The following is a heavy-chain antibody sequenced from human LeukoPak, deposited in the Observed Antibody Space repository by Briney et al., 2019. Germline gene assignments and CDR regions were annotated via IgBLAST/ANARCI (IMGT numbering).Heavy chain of an antibody. J-gene: IGHJ4*01. CDR3: ASGLFGDYGQWSSMNY. CDR1: GGTFSNYA. D-gene: IGHD4-17*01. Sequence: SVTVSCKASGGTFSNYAISWVRQAPGQGLEWMGRIIPILGIANYAQKFQDRVTITADKSTSTAYMDLSSLRSEDTAIYYCASGLFGDYGQWSSMNYWGQGTLVTVSS. V-gene: IGHV1-69*04. CDR2: IIPILGIA.